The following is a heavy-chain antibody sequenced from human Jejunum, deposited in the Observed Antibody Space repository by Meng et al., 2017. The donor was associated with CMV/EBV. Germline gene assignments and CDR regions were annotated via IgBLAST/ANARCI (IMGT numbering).Heavy chain of an antibody. D-gene: IGHD7-27*01. CDR1: GYSFTNYW. V-gene: IGHV5-51*01. CDR2: IYPGDSNT. CDR3: ATQTGLGNDAFDI. J-gene: IGHJ3*02. Sequence: SGYSFTNYWIGWVRRMPGKGLEWMGLIYPGDSNTRDNPSFRGQVTISADKSISTAYLQWRSLKASDTAMYYCATQTGLGNDAFDIWGQGTRVTVSS.